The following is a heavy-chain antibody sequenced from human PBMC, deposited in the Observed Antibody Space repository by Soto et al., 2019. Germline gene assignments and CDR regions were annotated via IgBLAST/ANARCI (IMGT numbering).Heavy chain of an antibody. V-gene: IGHV1-18*01. CDR2: ISAYNGNT. D-gene: IGHD2-15*01. J-gene: IGHJ4*02. CDR3: ARDILGYCSGGSGYPGY. CDR1: GYTFTSYG. Sequence: QVPLVQSGAEVKKPGASVKVSCKASGYTFTSYGISWVRQAPGQGLEWMGWISAYNGNTNYAQKLQGRVTMTTDTSTSTAYMELRSLRSDDTAVYYCARDILGYCSGGSGYPGYWGQGTLVTVSS.